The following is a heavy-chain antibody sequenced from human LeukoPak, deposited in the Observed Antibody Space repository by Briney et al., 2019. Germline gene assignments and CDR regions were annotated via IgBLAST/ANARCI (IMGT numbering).Heavy chain of an antibody. J-gene: IGHJ4*02. D-gene: IGHD2-21*02. V-gene: IGHV3-23*01. CDR1: GFAFSSYA. CDR2: ISGGGDIT. Sequence: GGSLRLSCAASGFAFSSYAMSWVRQAPGKGLEWVSAISGGGDITYYADSVTGRFTISRDNSKDTLFLQMHSLRPGDTAVYYCVREDTPATANYWGQGTLVTISS. CDR3: VREDTPATANY.